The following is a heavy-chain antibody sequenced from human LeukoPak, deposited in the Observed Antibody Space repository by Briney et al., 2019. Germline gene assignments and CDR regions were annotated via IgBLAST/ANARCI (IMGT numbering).Heavy chain of an antibody. D-gene: IGHD3-9*01. CDR1: GGSISSYY. CDR2: IYTSGTT. J-gene: IGHJ3*02. V-gene: IGHV4-4*07. CDR3: ARDRKGDILSSGAFDI. Sequence: SETLSLTCTVSGGSISSYYWSWIRQPAGKGLEWIGRIYTSGTTHYNPSLKSRVTMSVDTSKNQFSLKLSSVTAADTAVYYCARDRKGDILSSGAFDIWGQGTMVTVSS.